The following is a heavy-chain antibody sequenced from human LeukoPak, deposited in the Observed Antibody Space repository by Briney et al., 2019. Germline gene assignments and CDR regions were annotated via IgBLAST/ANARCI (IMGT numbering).Heavy chain of an antibody. V-gene: IGHV3-23*01. Sequence: GGSLRLSSAACGFTSSSYAMSWVRQAPGKGLEWVSAISGSGGSTYYADSVKGRFTISRDNSKNTLYLQMNSLRAEDTAVYYCAKDKERIAAPPFDYWGQGTLVTVSS. J-gene: IGHJ4*02. CDR3: AKDKERIAAPPFDY. D-gene: IGHD6-13*01. CDR2: ISGSGGST. CDR1: GFTSSSYA.